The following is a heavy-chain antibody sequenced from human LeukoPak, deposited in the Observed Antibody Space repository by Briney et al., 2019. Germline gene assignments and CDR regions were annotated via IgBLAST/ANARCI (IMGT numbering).Heavy chain of an antibody. CDR3: AREAYNSHWGCYPDY. D-gene: IGHD6-19*01. Sequence: PGGSLRLSCAASGFTFSDYYMSWIRQAPGKGLEWVSYISSSGSTIYYADSVKGRFSISRDNAENSVYLQMNSLRAEDTAFYFCAREAYNSHWGCYPDYWGQGTLVSVSS. V-gene: IGHV3-11*04. CDR1: GFTFSDYY. J-gene: IGHJ4*02. CDR2: ISSSGSTI.